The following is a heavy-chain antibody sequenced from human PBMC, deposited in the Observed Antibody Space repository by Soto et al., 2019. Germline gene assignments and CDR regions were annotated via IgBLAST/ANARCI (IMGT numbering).Heavy chain of an antibody. CDR2: ISGVGDTT. CDR3: AKREEWGSGQYYYYYYMDV. V-gene: IGHV3-23*01. J-gene: IGHJ6*03. Sequence: EVQLLESGGGLVQPGGSLRLSCAASGFTFSSYAMNWVRQAPGQGLEWVAAISGVGDTTYYADSVKGRFTISRDNAKNTLSLQMTSLGAEDTAVYYCAKREEWGSGQYYYYYYMDVWGTGTTVTVS. CDR1: GFTFSSYA. D-gene: IGHD6-19*01.